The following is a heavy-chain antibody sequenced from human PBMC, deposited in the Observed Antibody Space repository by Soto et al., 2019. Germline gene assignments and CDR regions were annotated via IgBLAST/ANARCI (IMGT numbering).Heavy chain of an antibody. Sequence: SETLSLTCTVSGGSITSSPSYWGRIRQPPGKGLEWIGSTYFGGSTYYNPSLTGRVTISVDTSKNQVSLNLNSVTAADTAVYYCARPRHHTALVFDYWGQGALVTVSS. J-gene: IGHJ4*02. CDR2: TYFGGST. CDR3: ARPRHHTALVFDY. D-gene: IGHD2-8*02. V-gene: IGHV4-39*01. CDR1: GGSITSSPSY.